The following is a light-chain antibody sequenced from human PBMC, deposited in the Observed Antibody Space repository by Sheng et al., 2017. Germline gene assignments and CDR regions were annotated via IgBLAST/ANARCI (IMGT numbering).Light chain of an antibody. CDR2: RAS. Sequence: IVMTQSPAVLSVSPGEGATLSCRASQSVRSNLAWYQQKPGLNPRLLIYRASTRASGIPSRFSGSESGTEFTLTISSLESEDFAVYYCQQYHHWPITFGQGTRLEIK. CDR1: QSVRSN. J-gene: IGKJ5*01. CDR3: QQYHHWPIT. V-gene: IGKV3-15*01.